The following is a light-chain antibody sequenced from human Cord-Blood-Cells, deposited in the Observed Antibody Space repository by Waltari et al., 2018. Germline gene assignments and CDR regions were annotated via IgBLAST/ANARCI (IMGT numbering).Light chain of an antibody. J-gene: IGLJ3*02. CDR2: DGS. V-gene: IGLV2-14*01. Sequence: QSALTQPASVSGSPGQSITISCTGTSSDVGGYNYVSWYQQYPGKAPKLMIYDGSKRTPGVSDPLAGPTAGDTASRTISGIQDEDEADYYCSSYTSSSTWLFGRGTKLPVL. CDR1: SSDVGGYNY. CDR3: SSYTSSSTWL.